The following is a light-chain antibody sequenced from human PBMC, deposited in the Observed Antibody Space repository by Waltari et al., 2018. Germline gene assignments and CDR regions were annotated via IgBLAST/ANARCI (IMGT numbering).Light chain of an antibody. V-gene: IGLV1-44*01. CDR1: LHNIGIKP. Sequence: QSVLTQPPSASGTPGRRVTLSCSGNLHNIGIKPVNCYHQFPGPAPKLLIFSTTQRPSGVPDRFSASKSGTSASLAINGLQAADEADYYCGAWDDGVKEWVFGGGTKLTVL. CDR2: STT. J-gene: IGLJ3*02. CDR3: GAWDDGVKEWV.